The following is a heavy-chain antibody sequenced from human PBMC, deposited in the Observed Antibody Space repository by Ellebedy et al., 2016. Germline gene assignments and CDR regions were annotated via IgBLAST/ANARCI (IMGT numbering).Heavy chain of an antibody. J-gene: IGHJ4*02. CDR2: INHSGST. CDR1: GGSFSGYY. D-gene: IGHD2-15*01. V-gene: IGHV4-34*01. Sequence: SETLSLXXAVYGGSFSGYYWSWIRQPPGKGLEWIGEINHSGSTNYNPSLKSRVTISVDTSKNQFSLKLSSVTAADTAVYYCARGQVAVVYWGQGTLVTVSS. CDR3: ARGQVAVVY.